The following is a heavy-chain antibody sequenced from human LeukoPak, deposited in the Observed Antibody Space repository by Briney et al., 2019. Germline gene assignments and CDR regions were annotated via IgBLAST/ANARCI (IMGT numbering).Heavy chain of an antibody. V-gene: IGHV3-23*01. D-gene: IGHD1/OR15-1a*01. Sequence: PGGSLRLSCAASGFTFSRSDMSWVRQAPGKGLEWVSSISFSGSNTYYAASVKGRFTISRDTSKKTLYLQVNSLRAEDTAVYYCAKLNTATPTSLFYYHVMDVWGQGTTVTVSS. CDR2: ISFSGSNT. CDR1: GFTFSRSD. J-gene: IGHJ6*02. CDR3: AKLNTATPTSLFYYHVMDV.